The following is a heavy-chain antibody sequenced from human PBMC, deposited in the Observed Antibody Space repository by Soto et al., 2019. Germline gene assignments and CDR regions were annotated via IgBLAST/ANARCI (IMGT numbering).Heavy chain of an antibody. CDR3: ARPEGQWLVPAGY. J-gene: IGHJ4*02. D-gene: IGHD6-19*01. V-gene: IGHV3-53*01. CDR2: IYSGGST. Sequence: QAGGSLRLSCAASGFTVSSNYMSWVRQAPGKGLEWVSLIYSGGSTYYADSVKGRFTISRDNSKNTLYLQMNSLRAEDTAIYYCARPEGQWLVPAGYWGQGTMVTVYS. CDR1: GFTVSSNY.